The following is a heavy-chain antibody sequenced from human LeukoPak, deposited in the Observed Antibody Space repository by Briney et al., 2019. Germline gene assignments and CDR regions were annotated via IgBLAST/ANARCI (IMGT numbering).Heavy chain of an antibody. CDR3: ARDPNGHYIGAFDM. Sequence: GGSLRLSCTAPGFTFSAYAMMWVRQAPGKGPEWVSAIRGGGTSEFYADSVKGRFRISRDNSKDTLFLQMNSLRAEDTAVYYCARDPNGHYIGAFDMWGPGTMVTVSS. CDR1: GFTFSAYA. V-gene: IGHV3-23*01. J-gene: IGHJ3*02. CDR2: IRGGGTSE. D-gene: IGHD4-17*01.